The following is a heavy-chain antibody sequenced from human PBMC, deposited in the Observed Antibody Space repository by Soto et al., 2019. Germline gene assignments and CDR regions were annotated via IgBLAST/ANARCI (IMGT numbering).Heavy chain of an antibody. CDR1: GGTCSSYG. J-gene: IGHJ4*02. CDR3: ANWGKSGSDF. CDR2: ISYDGSNK. V-gene: IGHV3-30*18. Sequence: PGGALLLPCAAVGGTCSSYGMHWVRQATGKGLEWVAVISYDGSNKYYAASVKGRFTITRDNSKNTLYLQMDSLRAEDTAVYYCANWGKSGSDFWGQGTLVTVSS. D-gene: IGHD1-26*01.